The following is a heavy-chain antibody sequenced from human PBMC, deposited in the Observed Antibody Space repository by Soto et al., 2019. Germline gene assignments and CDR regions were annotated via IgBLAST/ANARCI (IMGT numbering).Heavy chain of an antibody. J-gene: IGHJ5*02. Sequence: SHTRSLTCAMSGPSVPSDSASWNCIRQPPATALEWLGRTYFRSKWYNDYAVSVKSRIIINPGTSNNQFSLQLNSVTPEETSVYFCAKEDNLGPKTGYAFDPWGQGILVTGSS. V-gene: IGHV6-1*01. CDR1: GPSVPSDSAS. D-gene: IGHD5-12*01. CDR2: TYFRSKWYN. CDR3: AKEDNLGPKTGYAFDP.